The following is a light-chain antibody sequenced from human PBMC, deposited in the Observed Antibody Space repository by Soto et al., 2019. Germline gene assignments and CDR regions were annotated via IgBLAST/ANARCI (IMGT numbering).Light chain of an antibody. J-gene: IGLJ1*01. CDR3: SSYTSTFTYV. CDR2: EVS. Sequence: QSVLTQPASVSGSPGQSITISCSGTSSDVGRYNYVSWYQQHPGTAPKLMIYEVSNRPSGVSNRFSGSKSGDTASLTISGLQAEDEADYYCSSYTSTFTYVSGAGTKVTAL. CDR1: SSDVGRYNY. V-gene: IGLV2-14*01.